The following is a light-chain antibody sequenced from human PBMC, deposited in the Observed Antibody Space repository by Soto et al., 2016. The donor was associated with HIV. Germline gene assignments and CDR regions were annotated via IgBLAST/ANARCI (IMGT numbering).Light chain of an antibody. J-gene: IGKJ2*01. CDR2: AAS. V-gene: IGKV1-9*01. Sequence: DIQLTQSPSFLSASVGDRVTITCRASQDINNYLAWYQQKPGKAPKLLIYAASTLQSGVPSRFSGSGSGTEVTLTISSLQPEDSAFYYCQQVNSYPFTFGQGTKVEIK. CDR1: QDINNY. CDR3: QQVNSYPFT.